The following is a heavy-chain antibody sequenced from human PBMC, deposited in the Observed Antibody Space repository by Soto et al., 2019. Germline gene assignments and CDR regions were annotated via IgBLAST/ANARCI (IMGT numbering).Heavy chain of an antibody. CDR1: GGTFSSYT. CDR2: INPVHGIA. CDR3: ASGYYGSGSYYSFYYGMDV. V-gene: IGHV1-69*02. Sequence: ASVKVSCKASGGTFSSYTISWVRQAPGQGLEWMGRINPVHGIAKYSQKFQGRVTITRDTSASTAYMELSSLRSEDTAVYYCASGYYGSGSYYSFYYGMDVWGQGTTVTVSS. J-gene: IGHJ6*02. D-gene: IGHD3-10*01.